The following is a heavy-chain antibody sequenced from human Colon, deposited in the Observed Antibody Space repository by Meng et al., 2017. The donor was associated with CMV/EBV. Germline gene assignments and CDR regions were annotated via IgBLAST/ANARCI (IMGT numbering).Heavy chain of an antibody. J-gene: IGHJ4*02. V-gene: IGHV1-46*01. CDR2: INPSGGST. D-gene: IGHD1-1*01. Sequence: ASVKVSCKASGYTFTSYYMHWVRQAPGQGLEWMGIINPSGGSTTYVQKFQGRVSMTRDTSTNTLYMELTSLRSEDTAVYYCARDSGVQGPSGDFDYWGQGTLVTVSS. CDR3: ARDSGVQGPSGDFDY. CDR1: GYTFTSYY.